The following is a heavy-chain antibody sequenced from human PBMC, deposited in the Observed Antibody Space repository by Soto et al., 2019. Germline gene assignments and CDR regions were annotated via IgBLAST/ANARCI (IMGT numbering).Heavy chain of an antibody. CDR2: IYYSGST. D-gene: IGHD4-4*01. V-gene: IGHV4-31*03. CDR1: GGSISSGGYY. J-gene: IGHJ6*02. CDR3: ARENVGAFHMNTVTTGKYPDYYYYYGMDV. Sequence: SETLSLTCTVSGGSISSGGYYWSWIRQHPGKGLEWIGYIYYSGSTYYNPSLKSRVTISVDTSKNQFSLKLSSVTAADTAVYYCARENVGAFHMNTVTTGKYPDYYYYYGMDVWGQGTTVTVSS.